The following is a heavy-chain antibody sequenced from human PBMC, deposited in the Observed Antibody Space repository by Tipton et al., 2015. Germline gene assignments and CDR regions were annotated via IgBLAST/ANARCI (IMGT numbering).Heavy chain of an antibody. CDR2: VYPGDSET. Sequence: QSGAEVKKPGESLKISCQASGYTFINYWIAWVRQMPGKGLGWVGNVYPGDSETTYNPSFQGQVTISADKSTTTAYLQWSSLETSDTAMYYCARRYDFSSAFHYYFDSWGQGTLVSVSS. D-gene: IGHD3-3*01. CDR3: ARRYDFSSAFHYYFDS. J-gene: IGHJ4*02. V-gene: IGHV5-51*03. CDR1: GYTFINYW.